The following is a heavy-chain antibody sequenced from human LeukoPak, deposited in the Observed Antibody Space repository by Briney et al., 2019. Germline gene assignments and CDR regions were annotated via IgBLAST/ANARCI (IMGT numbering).Heavy chain of an antibody. CDR2: ISSSSSHT. Sequence: GGSLRLSCVGSGFTFSNYSMNWVRQAPGKGLEWVSSISSSSSHTYYADSVKGRFTISGDNAKNAVYLQMNSLTADDTAVYYCAKLILISADDWGQGTLVSVSS. D-gene: IGHD3-22*01. CDR3: AKLILISADD. CDR1: GFTFSNYS. V-gene: IGHV3-21*01. J-gene: IGHJ4*02.